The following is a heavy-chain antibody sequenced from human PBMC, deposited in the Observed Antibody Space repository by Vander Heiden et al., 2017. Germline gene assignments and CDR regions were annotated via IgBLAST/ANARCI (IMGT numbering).Heavy chain of an antibody. CDR2: IASESVRR. J-gene: IGHJ4*02. D-gene: IGHD5-12*01. Sequence: EVHLVESGGGWVQTGRSLRLSCAASGFPSSFTFAHFAMHCVRQDLGKGLGWVAGIASESVRRDYARSVRGGVPTSRDAAKNSPYLQMKSLRPDDTGFYFCAKAERYSGDDLGGGSFDSWGQGTLVTVSS. CDR3: AKAERYSGDDLGGGSFDS. V-gene: IGHV3-9*01. CDR1: GFPSSFTFAHFA.